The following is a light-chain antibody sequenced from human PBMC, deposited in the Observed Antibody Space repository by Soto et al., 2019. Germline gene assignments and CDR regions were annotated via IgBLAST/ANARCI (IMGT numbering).Light chain of an antibody. Sequence: SYELTQSPSVSVAPGQTARITCGADNIGSKSVHWYQQKPGQAPVLVVYDDSGRPSGIPDRFSGSNSGSTATLTISRVEAGDEADYYCQVWHSSSGVFGTGTKVTVL. CDR3: QVWHSSSGV. CDR1: NIGSKS. V-gene: IGLV3-21*02. CDR2: DDS. J-gene: IGLJ1*01.